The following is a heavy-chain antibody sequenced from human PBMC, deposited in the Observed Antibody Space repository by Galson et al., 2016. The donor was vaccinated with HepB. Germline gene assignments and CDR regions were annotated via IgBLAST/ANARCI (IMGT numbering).Heavy chain of an antibody. CDR2: ITTSGDNK. J-gene: IGHJ6*02. CDR3: AKDHTGSTVGWSDGMDV. V-gene: IGHV3-23*01. D-gene: IGHD1-7*01. Sequence: SLRLSCAASQFTFSNYAMAWVRQSPGKRLQWVSLITTSGDNKYYADSVQGRFTISRDNSRDTPYLQLSSLRVEDTAVYYCAKDHTGSTVGWSDGMDVWGQGTRVTVSS. CDR1: QFTFSNYA.